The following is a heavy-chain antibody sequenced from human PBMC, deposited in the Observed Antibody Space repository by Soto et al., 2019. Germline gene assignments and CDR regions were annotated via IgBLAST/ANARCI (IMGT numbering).Heavy chain of an antibody. CDR2: ITDGGGLT. CDR1: GFTFSSSA. J-gene: IGHJ4*02. V-gene: IGHV3-23*01. D-gene: IGHD5-12*01. Sequence: EVQLLESGGGLVQPGGSLRLSCATSGFTFSSSAMTWVRQAPGKGLEWVSSITDGGGLTYYADSVKGRCTISRDNSKNTLILQMNSLRTDDTAVYYCAVGGDVVGTIGHFYWGQGTLVTVSS. CDR3: AVGGDVVGTIGHFY.